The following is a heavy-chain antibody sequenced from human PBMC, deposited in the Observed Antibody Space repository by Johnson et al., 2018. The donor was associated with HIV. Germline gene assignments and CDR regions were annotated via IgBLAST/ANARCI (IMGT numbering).Heavy chain of an antibody. V-gene: IGHV3-30*02. Sequence: VQLVESGGGLVQPGGSLRLSCAASGFTVSSYAMHWVRRAPGKGLEGVACIRGDGSNKYYVDSVKGRFTISRDNSKNTLYLQMNSLRPEDTSVYYCARVIQAAVTVYDAFDIWGQGTMVTVSS. CDR1: GFTVSSYA. J-gene: IGHJ3*02. CDR3: ARVIQAAVTVYDAFDI. CDR2: IRGDGSNK. D-gene: IGHD6-13*01.